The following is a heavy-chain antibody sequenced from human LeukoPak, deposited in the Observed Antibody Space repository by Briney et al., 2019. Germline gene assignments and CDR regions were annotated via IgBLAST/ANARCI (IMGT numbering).Heavy chain of an antibody. D-gene: IGHD3-10*01. CDR1: RGSISGYY. J-gene: IGHJ4*02. CDR3: AGHATNIYGPFDY. Sequence: PSETLSLTCTVSRGSISGYYWSWIRQSAGKGLEWIGRIYTSGSTNYNPSLKSRVTMSGDTSKNQLFLGLSSVTAADTAIYYCAGHATNIYGPFDYWGQGALVTVSS. V-gene: IGHV4-4*07. CDR2: IYTSGST.